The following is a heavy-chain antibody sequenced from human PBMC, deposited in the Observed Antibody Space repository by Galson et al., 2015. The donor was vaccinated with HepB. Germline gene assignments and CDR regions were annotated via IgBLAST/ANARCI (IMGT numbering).Heavy chain of an antibody. CDR3: ARLAYCGGDCYSNWWFDV. CDR2: VRGSGTGT. J-gene: IGHJ2*01. D-gene: IGHD2-21*01. V-gene: IGHV3-23*01. CDR1: GFTFYVYT. Sequence: SLRLSCAASGFTFYVYTMNWVRQAPGKGLEWVSAVRGSGTGTWYADSVKGRFTISRDDSKNTVFLQMNSLRAEDTAIYYWARLAYCGGDCYSNWWFDVWGRGTLVTVSS.